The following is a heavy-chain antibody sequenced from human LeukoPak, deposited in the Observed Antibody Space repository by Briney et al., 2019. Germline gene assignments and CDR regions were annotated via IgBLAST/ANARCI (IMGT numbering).Heavy chain of an antibody. D-gene: IGHD3-22*01. CDR3: AAEPYYYDSSGSEEYFQH. Sequence: SVKVSCKASGFTFTSSAVQWVRQARGQRLEWIGWIVVGSGNTNYAQKFQERVTITRDMSTSTAYMELSSLRSEDTAVHYCAAEPYYYDSSGSEEYFQHWGQGTLVTVSS. J-gene: IGHJ1*01. V-gene: IGHV1-58*01. CDR2: IVVGSGNT. CDR1: GFTFTSSA.